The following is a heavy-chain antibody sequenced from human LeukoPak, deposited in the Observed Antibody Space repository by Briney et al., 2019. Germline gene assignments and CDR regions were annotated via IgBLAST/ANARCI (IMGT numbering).Heavy chain of an antibody. J-gene: IGHJ6*02. V-gene: IGHV3-7*05. CDR3: ANYIQRPPGMDV. CDR2: IKQDGSEK. D-gene: IGHD3-10*02. CDR1: GFTFSSYW. Sequence: GGSLRLSCAVSGFTFSSYWMSWVRQAPGKGLEWVANIKQDGSEKYYVDSVKGRFTISRDNTKNSLYLQMNSLRAEDTALYFCANYIQRPPGMDVWGQGTMVTVSS.